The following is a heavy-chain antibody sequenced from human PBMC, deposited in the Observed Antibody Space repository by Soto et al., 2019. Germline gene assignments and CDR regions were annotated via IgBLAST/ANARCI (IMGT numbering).Heavy chain of an antibody. CDR1: GGSISSYY. V-gene: IGHV4-59*01. J-gene: IGHJ6*03. CDR2: IYYSGST. Sequence: SETLSLTCTVSGGSISSYYWSWIRQPPGKGLEWIGYIYYSGSTNYNPSLKSRVTISVDTSKNQFSLKLSSVTAADTAVYYCASLGELRLDYYYYRDVGGKGTRVTVPS. D-gene: IGHD1-26*01. CDR3: ASLGELRLDYYYYRDV.